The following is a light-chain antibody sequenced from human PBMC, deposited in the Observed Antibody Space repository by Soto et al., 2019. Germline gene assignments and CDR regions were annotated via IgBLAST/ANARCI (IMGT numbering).Light chain of an antibody. CDR1: QTVSSY. Sequence: ENVLTQSPGTLSLPPGERATLSCRASQTVSSYLTWYQQRPGQAHRLLIYGASKGATGIPDRFSGSGSGTDFTLTISRLEPEDFAQYYCQQYDTTPLTFGQGTRLEIK. V-gene: IGKV3-20*01. J-gene: IGKJ5*01. CDR2: GAS. CDR3: QQYDTTPLT.